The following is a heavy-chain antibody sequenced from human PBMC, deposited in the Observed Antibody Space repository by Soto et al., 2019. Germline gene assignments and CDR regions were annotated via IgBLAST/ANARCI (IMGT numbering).Heavy chain of an antibody. V-gene: IGHV1-18*01. CDR2: ISAYNGNT. D-gene: IGHD2-15*01. Sequence: QVQLVQSGAEVKKPGASVKVSCKASGYTFTSYGIIWVRQAPGQGLEWIGWISAYNGNTNYAQKLQGRVTMTTDTSTSTAYMELRSLRSDDTAVYYCARVGADIVVVVAEEWFYPWGQGTLVTVSS. J-gene: IGHJ5*02. CDR1: GYTFTSYG. CDR3: ARVGADIVVVVAEEWFYP.